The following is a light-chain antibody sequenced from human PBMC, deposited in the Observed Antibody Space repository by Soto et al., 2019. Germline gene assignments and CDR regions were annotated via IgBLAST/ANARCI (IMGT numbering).Light chain of an antibody. Sequence: DIVMTQSPDSLAVSLGERATINCKSSQSVLYRSSNKNFLAWYQHKTGQPPKLLISWASTRESGVPDRFSGSGSGTDFTLTISSLQAEDVAVYYCQQYYRTPWTFGQGTKVEIK. V-gene: IGKV4-1*01. CDR2: WAS. CDR1: QSVLYRSSNKNF. CDR3: QQYYRTPWT. J-gene: IGKJ1*01.